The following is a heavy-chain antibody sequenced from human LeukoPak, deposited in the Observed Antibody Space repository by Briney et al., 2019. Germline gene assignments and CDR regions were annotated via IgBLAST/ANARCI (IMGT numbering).Heavy chain of an antibody. CDR2: IYHSGST. CDR1: GGSISSGGYY. CDR3: ARDRGGSYYYDY. D-gene: IGHD1-26*01. V-gene: IGHV4-30-2*01. J-gene: IGHJ4*02. Sequence: SETLSLTCTVSGGSISSGGYYWGWIRQPPGKGLEWIGYIYHSGSTYYNPSLKSRATISVDRSKNRFSLKLSSVTAADTAVYYCARDRGGSYYYDYWGQGTLVTVSS.